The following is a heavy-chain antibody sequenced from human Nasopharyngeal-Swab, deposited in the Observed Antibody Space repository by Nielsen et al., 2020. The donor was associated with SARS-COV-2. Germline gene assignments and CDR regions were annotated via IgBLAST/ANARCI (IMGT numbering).Heavy chain of an antibody. V-gene: IGHV1-2*06. D-gene: IGHD3-22*01. J-gene: IGHJ6*02. Sequence: WVRQAPGQGLEWMGRINPNSGGTNYAQKFQGRVTITRDTSASTAYMELSSLRSEDTAVYYCARVPPPTNYYDSSGYYYRYGMDVWGQGTTVTVSS. CDR2: INPNSGGT. CDR3: ARVPPPTNYYDSSGYYYRYGMDV.